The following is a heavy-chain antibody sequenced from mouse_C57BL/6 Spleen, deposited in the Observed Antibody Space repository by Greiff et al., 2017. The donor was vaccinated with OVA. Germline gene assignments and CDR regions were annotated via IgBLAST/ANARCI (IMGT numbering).Heavy chain of an antibody. CDR1: GYTFTDYY. J-gene: IGHJ4*01. CDR3: ARRTTVVEGYAMDY. V-gene: IGHV1-84*01. D-gene: IGHD1-1*01. Sequence: LVESGPELVKPGASVKISCKASGYTFTDYYINWVKQRPGQGLEWIGWIYPGSGNTKYNEKFKGKATLTVDTSSSTAYMQLSSLTSEDSAVYFCARRTTVVEGYAMDYWGQGTSVTVSS. CDR2: IYPGSGNT.